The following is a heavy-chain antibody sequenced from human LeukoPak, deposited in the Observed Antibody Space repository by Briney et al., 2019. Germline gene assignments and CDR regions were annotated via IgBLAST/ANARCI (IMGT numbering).Heavy chain of an antibody. J-gene: IGHJ4*02. V-gene: IGHV4-39*07. D-gene: IGHD4-17*01. Sequence: PSETLSLTCTVSGGSINSTSNYWGWIRQPPGKGLEWIGSIYYSGSTSYNPSLKSRVTISVDTSKNQFSLKLSSVTAADTAVYFCAGDYGDSYFDFWGQGTLVTVSS. CDR1: GGSINSTSNY. CDR2: IYYSGST. CDR3: AGDYGDSYFDF.